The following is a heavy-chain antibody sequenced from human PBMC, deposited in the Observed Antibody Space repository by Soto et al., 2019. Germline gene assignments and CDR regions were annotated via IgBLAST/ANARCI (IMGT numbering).Heavy chain of an antibody. Sequence: EVQLVESGGGLVKPGGSLRLSCAASGFTFSSYSMNWVRQAPGKGLEWVSSISSSSSYIYYADSVKGRFTISRDNAKNSLYLQMNSLRAEDTAVYYCASGYRGSPLLGHWGQGTLVTVSS. CDR3: ASGYRGSPLLGH. J-gene: IGHJ1*01. CDR1: GFTFSSYS. D-gene: IGHD1-26*01. V-gene: IGHV3-21*01. CDR2: ISSSSSYI.